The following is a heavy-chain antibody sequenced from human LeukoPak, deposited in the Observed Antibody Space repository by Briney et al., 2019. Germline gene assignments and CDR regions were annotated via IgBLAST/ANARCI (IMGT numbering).Heavy chain of an antibody. J-gene: IGHJ6*03. V-gene: IGHV3-74*01. CDR2: INTDGSAT. D-gene: IGHD6-6*01. CDR1: GFTFSSYW. CDR3: VRGAARAYYMDV. Sequence: GGSLRLSCAASGFTFSSYWLHWVRQAPGKGLVWVSRINTDGSATNYADSVKGRLTISRDNAKNTVHLQMNSLRAEDTAVYYCVRGAARAYYMDVWGKGTTVTVSS.